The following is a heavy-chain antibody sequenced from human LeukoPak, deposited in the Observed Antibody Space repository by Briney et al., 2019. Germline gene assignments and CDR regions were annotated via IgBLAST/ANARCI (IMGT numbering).Heavy chain of an antibody. Sequence: SETLSLTCTVSGGSISSGGYYWSWIRQHPGKGLEWIGYIYYSGSTYYNSSLKSRVTISVDTSKNQFSLKLSSVTAADTAVYFCARVVSKVVTHVFDTWGEGTTGTVSS. J-gene: IGHJ3*02. CDR1: GGSISSGGYY. D-gene: IGHD4-23*01. CDR3: ARVVSKVVTHVFDT. CDR2: IYYSGST. V-gene: IGHV4-31*03.